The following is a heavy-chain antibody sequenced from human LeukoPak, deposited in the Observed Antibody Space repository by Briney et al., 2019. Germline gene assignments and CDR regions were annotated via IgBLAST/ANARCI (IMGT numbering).Heavy chain of an antibody. D-gene: IGHD5-24*01. CDR3: ARDRGGPQRATQTIDY. CDR2: ISSSSYI. Sequence: KPGGSLRLSCAASGFTFSSYSMNWVRQAPGKGLEWVSSISSSSYIYYADSVKGRFTISRDNAKNSLYLQMNSLRAEDTAVYYCARDRGGPQRATQTIDYWGQGTLVTVSS. CDR1: GFTFSSYS. V-gene: IGHV3-21*01. J-gene: IGHJ4*02.